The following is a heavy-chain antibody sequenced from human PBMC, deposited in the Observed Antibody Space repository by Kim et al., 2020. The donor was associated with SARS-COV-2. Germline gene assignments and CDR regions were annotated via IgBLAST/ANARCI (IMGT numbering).Heavy chain of an antibody. CDR3: ARDSGRITMVRGVPSASLGY. D-gene: IGHD3-10*01. V-gene: IGHV1-2*02. J-gene: IGHJ4*02. CDR2: INPNSGGT. Sequence: GWINPNSGGTNYAQKFQGRVTMTRETYISTAYMELGRLRSDDTAVYYCARDSGRITMVRGVPSASLGYWGQGTLVTVSS.